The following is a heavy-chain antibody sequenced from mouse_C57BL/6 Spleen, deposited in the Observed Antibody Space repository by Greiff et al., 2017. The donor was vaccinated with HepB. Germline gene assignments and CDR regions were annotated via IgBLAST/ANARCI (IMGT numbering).Heavy chain of an antibody. J-gene: IGHJ2*01. D-gene: IGHD2-2*01. CDR3: AREDGYGY. CDR1: GYTFTSYW. CDR2: IHPNSGST. Sequence: QVHVKQPGAELVKPGASVKLSCKASGYTFTSYWMHWVKQRPGQGLEWIGMIHPNSGSTNYNEKFKSKATLTVDKSSSTAYMQLSSLTSEDSAVYYCAREDGYGYWGQGTTLTVSS. V-gene: IGHV1-64*01.